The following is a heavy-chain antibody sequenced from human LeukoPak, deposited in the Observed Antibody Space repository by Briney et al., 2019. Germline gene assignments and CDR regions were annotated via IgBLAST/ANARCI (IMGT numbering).Heavy chain of an antibody. D-gene: IGHD2-2*01. CDR3: ASPYCSSTSCYDDDAFDI. Sequence: ASVKVSCKASGGTFSSYAISWVRQAPGQELEWMGGIIPIFGTANYAQTFQGRVTITTDESTSTAYMELSSLRSEDTAVYYCASPYCSSTSCYDDDAFDIWGQGTMVTVSS. V-gene: IGHV1-69*05. CDR1: GGTFSSYA. CDR2: IIPIFGTA. J-gene: IGHJ3*02.